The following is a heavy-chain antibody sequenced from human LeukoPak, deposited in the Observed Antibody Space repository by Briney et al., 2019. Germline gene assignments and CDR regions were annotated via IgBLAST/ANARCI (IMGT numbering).Heavy chain of an antibody. D-gene: IGHD3-3*01. J-gene: IGHJ4*02. CDR3: ATGQLRYLEWLYYFDY. Sequence: ASVTVSCTVSGNTVTESSIHWVREAPGKGLEWIGGFDPEDGEIIYAEKFRGRVTLTEDTSTDTAHMELSSLRSEDTAVYYCATGQLRYLEWLYYFDYWGQGTLVIVSS. CDR2: FDPEDGEI. V-gene: IGHV1-24*01. CDR1: GNTVTESS.